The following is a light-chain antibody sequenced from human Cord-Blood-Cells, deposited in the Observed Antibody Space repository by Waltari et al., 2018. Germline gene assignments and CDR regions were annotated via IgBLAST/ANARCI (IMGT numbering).Light chain of an antibody. V-gene: IGLV2-14*01. CDR2: DVS. CDR1: SRDVGGYNY. Sequence: QSALTQPASVSGSPGQSITISCTGTSRDVGGYNYVSWYQQHPDKAPKLIIYDVSNRPSGVSKRFSGAKSGNTASLIISGLQAEDAADYYCSSYTSSSTLVFGTGTKVTVL. CDR3: SSYTSSSTLV. J-gene: IGLJ1*01.